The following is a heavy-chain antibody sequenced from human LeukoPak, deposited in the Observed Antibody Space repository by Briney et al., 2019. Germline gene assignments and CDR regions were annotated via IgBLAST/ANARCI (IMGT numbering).Heavy chain of an antibody. Sequence: PGGSLRLSCAASGFTFSSYGMHWVRQAPGKGLEWVAFIRYDGSNKYYADSVKGRFTISRDNSKNTLYLQMNSLRAEDTAVYYCARDFGQATWDYYDSSGSPFDYWGQGTLVTVSS. D-gene: IGHD3-22*01. CDR3: ARDFGQATWDYYDSSGSPFDY. V-gene: IGHV3-30*02. J-gene: IGHJ4*02. CDR1: GFTFSSYG. CDR2: IRYDGSNK.